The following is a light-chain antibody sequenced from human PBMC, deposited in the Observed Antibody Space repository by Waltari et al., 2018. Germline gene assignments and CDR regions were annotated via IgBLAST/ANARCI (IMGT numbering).Light chain of an antibody. Sequence: QSALTQPASVSGSPGQSITISCTGTSSDVGGYNYVSWYQQHPGKAPKLMVYDVSKRPSGGSNRCSGSKSGNTASRTISGLQAEDEADYYCSSYTSSSTLVVFGGGTKLTVL. CDR3: SSYTSSSTLVV. CDR1: SSDVGGYNY. CDR2: DVS. J-gene: IGLJ2*01. V-gene: IGLV2-14*01.